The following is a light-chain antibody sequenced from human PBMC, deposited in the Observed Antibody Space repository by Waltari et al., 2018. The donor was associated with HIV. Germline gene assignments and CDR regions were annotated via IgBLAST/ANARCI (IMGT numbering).Light chain of an antibody. CDR1: QSISGW. V-gene: IGKV1-5*03. Sequence: DIQMTQSPSTLSASVGDRVTMTCRASQSISGWLAWYQQKPGKAPELLSYKASTLQSGVPSRFSGSGSGTEFTLTISSLQPDDCATYYCQKYNTSPWTCGQGTKVDIK. CDR3: QKYNTSPWT. CDR2: KAS. J-gene: IGKJ1*01.